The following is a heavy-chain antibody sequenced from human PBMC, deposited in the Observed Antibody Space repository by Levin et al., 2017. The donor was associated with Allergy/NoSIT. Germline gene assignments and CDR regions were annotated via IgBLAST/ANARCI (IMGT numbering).Heavy chain of an antibody. D-gene: IGHD3-10*01. CDR1: GFTFSSYW. CDR3: ARDPEGVMVRGVHYGMDV. J-gene: IGHJ6*02. Sequence: GGSLRLSCAASGFTFSSYWMHWVRQAPGKGLVWVSRINSDGSSTSYADSVKGRFTISRDNAKNTLYLQMNSLRAEDTAVYYCARDPEGVMVRGVHYGMDVWGQGTTVTVSS. CDR2: INSDGSST. V-gene: IGHV3-74*01.